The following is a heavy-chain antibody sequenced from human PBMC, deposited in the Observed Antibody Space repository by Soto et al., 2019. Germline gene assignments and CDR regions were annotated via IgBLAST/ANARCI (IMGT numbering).Heavy chain of an antibody. J-gene: IGHJ4*02. Sequence: SETLSLTCTVSGGSISSGGYYWSWIRQPPGKGLEWIGYIYYSGSTYYNPSLKSRVTISVDTSKNHFSLKLSSVTAADTAVYYCARGAFRDYDSSGYQAYWGQGTLVTVS. D-gene: IGHD3-22*01. V-gene: IGHV4-30-4*01. CDR2: IYYSGST. CDR1: GGSISSGGYY. CDR3: ARGAFRDYDSSGYQAY.